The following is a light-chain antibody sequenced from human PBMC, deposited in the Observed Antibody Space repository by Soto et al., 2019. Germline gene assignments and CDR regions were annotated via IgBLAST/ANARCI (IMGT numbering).Light chain of an antibody. V-gene: IGKV1-9*01. Sequence: DIQLTHSPTFLSASVGFRFNITCRASQGISSYLAWYQQKPGKAPKLLIYAASTLQSGVPSRLRGSGYGTDLTITISSMQAEDFETYYCQQLSTYPSTFGGGTKVDIK. CDR1: QGISSY. CDR2: AAS. J-gene: IGKJ4*01. CDR3: QQLSTYPST.